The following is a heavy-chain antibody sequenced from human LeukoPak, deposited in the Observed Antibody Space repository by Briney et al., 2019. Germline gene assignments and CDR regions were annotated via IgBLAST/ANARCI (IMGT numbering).Heavy chain of an antibody. CDR2: INHSGST. CDR1: GGSFGGYY. V-gene: IGHV4-34*01. Sequence: PSETLSLTCAVYGGSFGGYYWSRIRQPPGKGLEWIGEINHSGSTNYNPSLKSRVTISVDTSKNQFSLKLSSVTAADTAVYYCARVDGDYVDSGRRKIDYWGQGTLVTVSS. CDR3: ARVDGDYVDSGRRKIDY. D-gene: IGHD4-17*01. J-gene: IGHJ4*02.